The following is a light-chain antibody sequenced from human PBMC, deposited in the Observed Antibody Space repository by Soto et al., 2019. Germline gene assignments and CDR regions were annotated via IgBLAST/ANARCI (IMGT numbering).Light chain of an antibody. CDR2: SNN. CDR1: SSNIGSSY. V-gene: IGLV1-47*01. J-gene: IGLJ3*02. CDR3: ATWDDSLSGWV. Sequence: QLVLTQPPSASGTPGQRVTISCSGSSSNIGSSYVYWYQHLPGTAPKLLIYSNNQRPSGVPDRFSGSKSGTSASLAISGLRSEDEADYYCATWDDSLSGWVFGGGTKLTVL.